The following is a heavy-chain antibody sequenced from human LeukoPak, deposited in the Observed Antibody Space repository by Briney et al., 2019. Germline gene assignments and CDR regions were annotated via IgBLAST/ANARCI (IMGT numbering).Heavy chain of an antibody. CDR1: GGSFSGYY. CDR3: ARDAPNCSSTCCPSRDRYYYGMDV. V-gene: IGHV4-34*01. CDR2: ITHSGST. D-gene: IGHD2-2*01. J-gene: IGHJ6*04. Sequence: SETLSLTCAVYGGSFSGYYWSWIRQPPGKGLEWVGEITHSGSTNYNPSLKSRVTISVDTSKNQFSLKLSSVTAADTAVYYCARDAPNCSSTCCPSRDRYYYGMDVWGKGTTVTVSS.